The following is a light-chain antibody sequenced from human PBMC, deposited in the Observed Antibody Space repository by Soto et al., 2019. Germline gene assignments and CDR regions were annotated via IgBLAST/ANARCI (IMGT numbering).Light chain of an antibody. CDR3: RSYTSRSTLGV. J-gene: IGLJ1*01. V-gene: IGLV2-14*01. Sequence: QSVLTQPASVSVSPGQSITISCTGTSSDVGGYPYVSCYQQHPGKAPKLRIYEVGTRPSGVSNRFSGSKSGNTASLTISGLQSEYEADYYRRSYTSRSTLGVFGTGTKLTVL. CDR2: EVG. CDR1: SSDVGGYPY.